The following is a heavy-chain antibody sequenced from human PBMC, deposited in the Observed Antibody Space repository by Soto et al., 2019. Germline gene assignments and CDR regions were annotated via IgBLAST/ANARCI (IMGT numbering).Heavy chain of an antibody. J-gene: IGHJ4*02. D-gene: IGHD1-1*01. V-gene: IGHV4-59*01. CDR1: GGSISSYY. Sequence: SETVSLTCTVSGGSISSYYWSWIRQPPGKGLEWIGYIYYSGSTNYNPSLKSRVTISVDTSKNQFSLKLSSVTAADTAVYYCARSRSTKLYYFDYWGQGTLVTVSS. CDR2: IYYSGST. CDR3: ARSRSTKLYYFDY.